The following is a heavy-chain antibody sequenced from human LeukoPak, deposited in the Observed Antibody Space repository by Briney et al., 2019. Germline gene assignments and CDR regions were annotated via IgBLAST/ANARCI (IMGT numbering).Heavy chain of an antibody. J-gene: IGHJ4*02. CDR1: GGSFSGYY. CDR3: ARGRRSYCSSTSCSKPYYFDY. D-gene: IGHD2-2*01. Sequence: SETLSLTCAVYGGSFSGYYWSWISQPPGKGLEWIGEINHSGSTNYNPSLKSRVTISVDTSKNQFSLKLSSVTAADTAVYYCARGRRSYCSSTSCSKPYYFDYWGQGTLVTVSS. CDR2: INHSGST. V-gene: IGHV4-34*01.